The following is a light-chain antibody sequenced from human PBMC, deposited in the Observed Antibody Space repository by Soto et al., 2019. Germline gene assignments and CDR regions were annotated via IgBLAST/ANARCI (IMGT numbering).Light chain of an antibody. CDR2: DAS. Sequence: IVLTQSPATLSLSPGERATLSCRASQSVSSYLAWYQQKPGQAPRLLIYDASNRATGIPARFSGSGSGADFTLTINRLEPEDSAVYYCQQRSNWPSISFGQGTRLEIK. CDR1: QSVSSY. V-gene: IGKV3-11*01. CDR3: QQRSNWPSIS. J-gene: IGKJ5*01.